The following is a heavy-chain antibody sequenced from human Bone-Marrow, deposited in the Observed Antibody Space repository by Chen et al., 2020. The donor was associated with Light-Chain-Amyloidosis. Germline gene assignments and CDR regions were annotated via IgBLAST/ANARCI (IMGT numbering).Heavy chain of an antibody. CDR2: ISWNSYSI. CDR1: GFTFEDSA. Sequence: EVQLVESGGGLVQHGRSLRLSCAASGFTFEDSAMHWVRQAPGKGLEWVAGISWNSYSIAYADSVKGRFTLFRDNAKNSLFLQMNSLRAEDTALYYCAKDVGPGTTRYFEDWGQGTLVTVSS. J-gene: IGHJ4*02. D-gene: IGHD1-7*01. CDR3: AKDVGPGTTRYFED. V-gene: IGHV3-9*01.